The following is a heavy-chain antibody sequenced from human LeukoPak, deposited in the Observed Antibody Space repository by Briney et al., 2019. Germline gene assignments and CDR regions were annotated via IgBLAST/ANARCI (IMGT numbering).Heavy chain of an antibody. D-gene: IGHD3-10*01. CDR2: IYPGGSAT. J-gene: IGHJ4*02. CDR3: ARVMTMVRYFDY. V-gene: IGHV5-51*01. CDR1: GYSFTSYW. Sequence: GESLKISCKGSGYSFTSYWIGWVRQMPGKGLEWMGIIYPGGSATRYSPSFQGQVTISADKSISPAYLKWISLKASDTAMYYCARVMTMVRYFDYWGQGTLVTVSS.